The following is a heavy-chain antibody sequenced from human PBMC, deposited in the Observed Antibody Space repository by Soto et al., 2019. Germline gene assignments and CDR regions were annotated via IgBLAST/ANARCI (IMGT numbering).Heavy chain of an antibody. V-gene: IGHV4-39*01. Sequence: PSETLSLTCTVSGGSISSSSYYWGWIRQPPGKGLEWIGSIYYSGSTYYNPSLKSRVTISVDTSKNQFSLKLSSVTAADTAVYYCARLGVLRFLEWLFDYWGQGTLVTVSS. CDR2: IYYSGST. D-gene: IGHD3-3*01. CDR1: GGSISSSSYY. CDR3: ARLGVLRFLEWLFDY. J-gene: IGHJ4*02.